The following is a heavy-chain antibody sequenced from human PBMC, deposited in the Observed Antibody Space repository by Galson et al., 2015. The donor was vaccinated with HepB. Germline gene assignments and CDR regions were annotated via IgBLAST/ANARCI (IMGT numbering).Heavy chain of an antibody. CDR3: AKVVSYYYDSRGYSDY. CDR2: ISGSGGGT. CDR1: GFTFSSYA. V-gene: IGHV3-23*01. D-gene: IGHD3-22*01. Sequence: SLRLSCAASGFTFSSYAMNWVRQTPGKGLEWVPAISGSGGGTYYADSVKGRFTISRDNSKNTLYLQMNSLGAEDTAVYYCAKVVSYYYDSRGYSDYWGQGTLVTVSS. J-gene: IGHJ4*02.